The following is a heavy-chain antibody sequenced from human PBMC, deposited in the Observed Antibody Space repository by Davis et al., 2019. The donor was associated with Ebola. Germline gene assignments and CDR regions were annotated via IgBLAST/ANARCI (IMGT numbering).Heavy chain of an antibody. CDR1: GFTFSIFG. V-gene: IGHV3-30*18. CDR2: ISYDGSDK. Sequence: GESLKISCAASGFTFSIFGMHWVRQAPGKGLEWVAVISYDGSDKNYAESVKGRFTISRDNSNNTLYLQMNSLRPEDTAVYYCAKDGVDWSAYYYYGMDVWGQGTTVTVSS. J-gene: IGHJ6*02. D-gene: IGHD3-9*01. CDR3: AKDGVDWSAYYYYGMDV.